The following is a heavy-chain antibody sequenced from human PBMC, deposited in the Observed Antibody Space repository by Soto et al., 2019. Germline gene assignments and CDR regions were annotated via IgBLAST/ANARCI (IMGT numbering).Heavy chain of an antibody. CDR1: GFTFSSYG. CDR2: ISYDGSNK. V-gene: IGHV3-30*18. D-gene: IGHD6-13*01. Sequence: ESGGGVVQPGRSLRLSCAASGFTFSSYGMHWVRQAPGKGLEWVAVISYDGSNKYYADSVKGRFTISRDNSKNTLYLQMNSLRAEDTAVYYCAKDPAAAGLDYWGQGTLVTVSS. J-gene: IGHJ4*02. CDR3: AKDPAAAGLDY.